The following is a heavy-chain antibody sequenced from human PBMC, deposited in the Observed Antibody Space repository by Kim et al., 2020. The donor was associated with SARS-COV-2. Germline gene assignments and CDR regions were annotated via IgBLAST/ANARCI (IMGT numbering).Heavy chain of an antibody. CDR2: IWYDGSNK. J-gene: IGHJ6*01. V-gene: IGHV3-33*08. D-gene: IGHD6-13*01. CDR1: GFTFSSYG. Sequence: GGSLRLSCAASGFTFSSYGMHWVRQAPGKGLEWVSVIWYDGSNKYYADSVKGRFTISRDNSKNTLYLQMNSLRAEDTAVYYCARGGPGIAAADRGHGYYGMDVWGQGTTVTVSS. CDR3: ARGGPGIAAADRGHGYYGMDV.